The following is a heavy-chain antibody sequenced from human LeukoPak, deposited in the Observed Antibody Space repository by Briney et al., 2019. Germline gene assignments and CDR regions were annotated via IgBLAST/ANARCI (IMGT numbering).Heavy chain of an antibody. CDR1: GYTFSNSG. CDR2: ISAYNGNT. CDR3: AKSIKVALSAAYFDP. V-gene: IGHV1-18*01. J-gene: IGHJ5*02. Sequence: ASVTVSCKASGYTFSNSGVSWLRQAPGQGLEWMGWISAYNGNTNYAQKFQDRVAMTTDTSTNTAYMELRSLRSDDTAVYYCAKSIKVALSAAYFDPWGQGTLVTVSS. D-gene: IGHD6-25*01.